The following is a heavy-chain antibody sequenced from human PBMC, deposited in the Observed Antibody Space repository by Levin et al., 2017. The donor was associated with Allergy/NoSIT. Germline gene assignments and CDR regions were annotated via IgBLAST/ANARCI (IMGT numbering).Heavy chain of an antibody. V-gene: IGHV2-70*10. Sequence: QTPSLTCTFSGFSLSTSGMCVSWIRQPPGNALEWIARIYWDDDKYYSTSLKTRLTIPRDPSKNQVFLKMTRMDPVDSATYYCARATTHYSGRGFDYVGQGAPVTVSS. CDR3: ARATTHYSGRGFDY. CDR2: IYWDDDK. CDR1: GFSLSTSGMC. D-gene: IGHD3-10*01. J-gene: IGHJ4*02.